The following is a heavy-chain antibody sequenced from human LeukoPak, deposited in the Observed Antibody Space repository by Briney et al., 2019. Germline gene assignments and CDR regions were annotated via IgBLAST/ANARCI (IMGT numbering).Heavy chain of an antibody. CDR2: IGGSGGDT. J-gene: IGHJ3*02. CDR1: GFSIITYA. Sequence: TGGSLRLSCTASGFSIITYAMTWVRQAPGKGLEWVSVIGGSGGDTYYAKSVKGRFTISRDNSKNTLYLQMNSLRAEDTAVYYCAKDESGSYRLDAFDIWGQGTMVTVSS. D-gene: IGHD1-26*01. V-gene: IGHV3-23*01. CDR3: AKDESGSYRLDAFDI.